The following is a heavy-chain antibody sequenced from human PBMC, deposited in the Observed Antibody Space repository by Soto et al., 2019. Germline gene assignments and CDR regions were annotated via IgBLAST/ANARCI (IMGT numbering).Heavy chain of an antibody. CDR2: IYPGDSDT. J-gene: IGHJ6*02. D-gene: IGHD2-8*02. CDR3: ARSGFLRGVVTRYYYYYGMDV. V-gene: IGHV5-51*01. CDR1: GYSFTSYW. Sequence: GESLKISCKGSGYSFTSYWIGWVRQMPGKGLEWMGIIYPGDSDTRYSPSFQGQVTISADKSISTAYLQWSSLKASDTAMYYRARSGFLRGVVTRYYYYYGMDVWGQGTTVTVSS.